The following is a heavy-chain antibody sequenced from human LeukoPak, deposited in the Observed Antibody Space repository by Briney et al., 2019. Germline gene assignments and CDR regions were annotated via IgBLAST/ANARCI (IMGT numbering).Heavy chain of an antibody. Sequence: GASVKVSCKASGYTFTSYGISWVRQAPGQGLEWMGWINPNSGGTNYAQKFQGRVTMTRDTSISTAYMELSRLRSDDTAVYYCARGAMGYCGGDCFVDAFDIWGQGTMVTVSS. J-gene: IGHJ3*02. CDR1: GYTFTSYG. CDR3: ARGAMGYCGGDCFVDAFDI. V-gene: IGHV1-2*02. D-gene: IGHD2-21*02. CDR2: INPNSGGT.